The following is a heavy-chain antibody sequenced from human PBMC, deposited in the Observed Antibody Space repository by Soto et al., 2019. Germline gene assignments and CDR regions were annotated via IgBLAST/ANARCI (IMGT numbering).Heavy chain of an antibody. Sequence: PGESLKISCKGSGYSFTSYWIGWVRQMPGKGLEWMGIIYPGDSDTRYSPSFQGQVTISADKSISTAYLQWSSLKASDTAMYYCAIGELRFLEGGGVTEYFXHWGQGTLVTVSS. CDR2: IYPGDSDT. J-gene: IGHJ1*01. V-gene: IGHV5-51*01. D-gene: IGHD3-3*01. CDR1: GYSFTSYW. CDR3: AIGELRFLEGGGVTEYFXH.